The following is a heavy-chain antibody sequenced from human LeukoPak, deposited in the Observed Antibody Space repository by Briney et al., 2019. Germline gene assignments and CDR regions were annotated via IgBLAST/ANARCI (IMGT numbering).Heavy chain of an antibody. CDR3: ARDGGSGFDY. Sequence: SETLSLTCTVSGGSISRYYWTWIRQPPGKGLEWIGYIYYSGSTNYNPSLKSRLTISVDTSKNQVSLKLTSVTAADTAVYYCARDGGSGFDYWGLGTLVPVSS. D-gene: IGHD3-10*01. J-gene: IGHJ4*02. CDR1: GGSISRYY. V-gene: IGHV4-59*01. CDR2: IYYSGST.